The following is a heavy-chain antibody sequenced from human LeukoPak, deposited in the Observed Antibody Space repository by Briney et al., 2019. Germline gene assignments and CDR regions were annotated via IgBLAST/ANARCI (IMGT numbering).Heavy chain of an antibody. CDR2: IYYSGST. V-gene: IGHV4-59*08. J-gene: IGHJ4*02. CDR3: ARSSGWYLFFDY. Sequence: SETLSLTCTVSGGSISSYYWSWIRQPPGKGLEWIGYIYYSGSTNYNPSRKSRVTISVDTSKNQFSLKLSSVTAADTAVYYCARSSGWYLFFDYWGQGTLVTVSS. CDR1: GGSISSYY. D-gene: IGHD6-19*01.